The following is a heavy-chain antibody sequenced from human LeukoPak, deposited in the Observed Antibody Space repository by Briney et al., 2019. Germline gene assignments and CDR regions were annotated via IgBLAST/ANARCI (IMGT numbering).Heavy chain of an antibody. V-gene: IGHV4-34*01. J-gene: IGHJ5*02. D-gene: IGHD3-10*01. CDR2: INHSGSI. CDR1: GGSFSGYY. Sequence: NPSETLSLTCAVYGGSFSGYYWSWIRQPPGKGLEWIGEINHSGSINYNPSLKSRVTISVDTSKNQFSLKLSSVTAADTAVYYCARPQTYYYGSGSYRGGNNWFDPWGQGTLVTVSS. CDR3: ARPQTYYYGSGSYRGGNNWFDP.